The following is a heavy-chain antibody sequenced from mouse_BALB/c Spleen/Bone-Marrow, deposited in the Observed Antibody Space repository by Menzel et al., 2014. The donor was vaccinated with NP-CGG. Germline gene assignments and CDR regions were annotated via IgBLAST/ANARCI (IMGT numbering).Heavy chain of an antibody. J-gene: IGHJ1*01. Sequence: EVQGAESGAELVKPGASVKLSCTASGFNIKDTYLHWVKQRPEQGLEWIGRIDPANGNTKYDPKFQGKATITADTSSNTAYLQLSSLTSEDTAVYYCASYRYAWYFDVWGAGTTVTVSS. CDR1: GFNIKDTY. V-gene: IGHV14-3*02. CDR2: IDPANGNT. CDR3: ASYRYAWYFDV. D-gene: IGHD2-14*01.